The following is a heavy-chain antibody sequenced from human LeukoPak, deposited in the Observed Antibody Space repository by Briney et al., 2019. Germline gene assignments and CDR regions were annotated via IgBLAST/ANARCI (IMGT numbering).Heavy chain of an antibody. D-gene: IGHD3-22*01. Sequence: SETLSLTCTVSGGSISSYYWSWIRQPAGKGLEWIARIYTSGSTNYNPSLKSRVTMSVDTSKNQFSLKLSSVTAADTAVYYCARIRDSSGYYLGAFDIWGQGTTVTVSS. CDR3: ARIRDSSGYYLGAFDI. CDR1: GGSISSYY. CDR2: IYTSGST. J-gene: IGHJ3*02. V-gene: IGHV4-4*07.